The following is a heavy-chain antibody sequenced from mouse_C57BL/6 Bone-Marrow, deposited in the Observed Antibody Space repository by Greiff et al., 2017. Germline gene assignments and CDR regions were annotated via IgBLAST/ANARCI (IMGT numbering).Heavy chain of an antibody. CDR3: ARATRWDAFDY. CDR2: IDPSDSET. Sequence: QVQLQQPGAELVRPGSSVKLSCKASGYTFTSYWMHWVKQRPIQGLEWIGNIDPSDSETHYNQKFKDKATLTVDKSSSTAYMQLSSLTSEDSAVYYCARATRWDAFDYWGQGTTLTVSS. J-gene: IGHJ2*01. CDR1: GYTFTSYW. D-gene: IGHD4-1*01. V-gene: IGHV1-52*01.